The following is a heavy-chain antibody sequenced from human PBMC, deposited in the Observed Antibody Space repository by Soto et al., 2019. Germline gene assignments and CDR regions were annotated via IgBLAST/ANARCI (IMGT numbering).Heavy chain of an antibody. CDR3: VRRKEAGVWFDT. J-gene: IGHJ5*02. CDR1: GFTFSHHS. Sequence: ASVKVSCKASGFTFSHHSIHWVRQAPGQRLEWMGWINSDTGYTKYSQKFQARLTITWDSSAKTAYMELSSLQSEDTAVYYCVRRKEAGVWFDTWGQGTLVTVSS. D-gene: IGHD3-10*01. V-gene: IGHV1-3*04. CDR2: INSDTGYT.